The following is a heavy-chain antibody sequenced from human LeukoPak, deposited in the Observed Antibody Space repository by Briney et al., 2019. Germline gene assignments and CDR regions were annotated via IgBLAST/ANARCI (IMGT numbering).Heavy chain of an antibody. D-gene: IGHD3-10*01. CDR1: GFTFSSYG. J-gene: IGHJ4*02. Sequence: GGSLRLSCAASGFTFSSYGMHWVRQAPGKGLEWVAVISHDGSNKYYADSVKGRFTIPRDNSKNTLYLQMNSLRAEDTAVYYCAKGGGYFDYWGQGTLVTVSS. CDR3: AKGGGYFDY. CDR2: ISHDGSNK. V-gene: IGHV3-30*18.